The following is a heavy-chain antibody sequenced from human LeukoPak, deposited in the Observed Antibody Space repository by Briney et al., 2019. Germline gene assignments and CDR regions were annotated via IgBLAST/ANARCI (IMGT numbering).Heavy chain of an antibody. CDR3: ARTSGESTAALRAPFDY. Sequence: GGSLRLSCVASGFTFSSYSMTWVRQAPGKGLEWVSSISSSSGYKYYADSVKGRFTISRDNAKNSLYLQMDSLRAEDAAVYYCARTSGESTAALRAPFDYWGQGTLATVSS. J-gene: IGHJ4*02. V-gene: IGHV3-21*01. CDR1: GFTFSSYS. D-gene: IGHD6-6*01. CDR2: ISSSSGYK.